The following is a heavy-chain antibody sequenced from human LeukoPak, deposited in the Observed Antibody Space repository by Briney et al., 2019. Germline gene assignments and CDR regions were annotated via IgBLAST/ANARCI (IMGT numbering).Heavy chain of an antibody. CDR2: INSDGSST. J-gene: IGHJ6*02. V-gene: IGHV3-74*01. CDR1: GFTFSSHW. CDR3: ARGGYDDYYYGMDV. Sequence: GGSLRLSCADSGFTFSSHWMHWVRQAPGKGLVWVSRINSDGSSTSYADSVKGRFTISRDNAKNTLYLQMNSLRAEDTAVYYCARGGYDDYYYGMDVWGQGTTVTVSS. D-gene: IGHD5-12*01.